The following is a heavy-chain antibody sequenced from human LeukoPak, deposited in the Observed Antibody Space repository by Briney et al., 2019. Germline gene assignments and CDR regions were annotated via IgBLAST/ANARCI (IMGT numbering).Heavy chain of an antibody. Sequence: GGSLRLSCAASGFTFSSYAMSWVRQAPGKGLEWVSAISGSGGITYYADSVKGRFTISRDNSKNTLYLQMNSLRAEDTAVYYCARGYSSGSTCYPLFDPWGQGTLVTVSS. D-gene: IGHD2-15*01. J-gene: IGHJ5*02. CDR3: ARGYSSGSTCYPLFDP. CDR1: GFTFSSYA. CDR2: ISGSGGIT. V-gene: IGHV3-23*01.